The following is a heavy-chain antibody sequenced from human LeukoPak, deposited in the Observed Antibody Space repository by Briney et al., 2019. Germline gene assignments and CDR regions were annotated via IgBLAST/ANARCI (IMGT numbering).Heavy chain of an antibody. CDR2: IDWDDDK. CDR3: ARSYSSGWSRCAEYFQH. Sequence: SGPTLVKPTQTLTLTCTFSGFSLSTSGMCVSWIRQPPGKALEWLARIDWDDDKYYSTSLKTRLTISKDTSKNQVVLTMTNMDPVDTATYYCARSYSSGWSRCAEYFQHWGQGTLVTVSS. CDR1: GFSLSTSGMC. D-gene: IGHD6-19*01. J-gene: IGHJ1*01. V-gene: IGHV2-70*11.